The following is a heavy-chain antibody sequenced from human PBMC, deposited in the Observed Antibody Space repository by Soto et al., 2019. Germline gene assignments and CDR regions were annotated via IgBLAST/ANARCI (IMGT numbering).Heavy chain of an antibody. J-gene: IGHJ6*02. D-gene: IGHD2-2*01. CDR2: IIPILGIA. V-gene: IGHV1-69*02. CDR3: ARGFISAAMLKGGYYYYGMDV. CDR1: GGTFSSYT. Sequence: QVQLVQSGAEVKKPGSSVKVSCKASGGTFSSYTISWVRQAPGQGLEWMGRIIPILGIANYAQKFQGRVTITADKSTSTAYMELSSLRSEDTAVYYCARGFISAAMLKGGYYYYGMDVWGQGTTVTVSS.